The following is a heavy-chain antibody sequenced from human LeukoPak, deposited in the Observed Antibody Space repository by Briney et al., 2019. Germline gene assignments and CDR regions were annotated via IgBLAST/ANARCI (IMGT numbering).Heavy chain of an antibody. D-gene: IGHD2-15*01. Sequence: PGRSLRLSCAASGFTFSSYGMHWVRQAPGKGLEWVAVIWYDGTNTYYADSVKGRFTISRDNSKNTLYLQMNSLRAEDTAVYYCARGFCSGGSCYPDAFDIWGQGTMVTVSS. CDR2: IWYDGTNT. CDR1: GFTFSSYG. V-gene: IGHV3-33*01. J-gene: IGHJ3*02. CDR3: ARGFCSGGSCYPDAFDI.